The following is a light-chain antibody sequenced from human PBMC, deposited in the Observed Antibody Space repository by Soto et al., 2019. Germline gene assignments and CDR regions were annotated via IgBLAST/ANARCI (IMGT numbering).Light chain of an antibody. CDR2: AAS. CDR3: KRATGFPFP. CDR1: QGVGSW. Sequence: IQMTQSPSSVSASVGDRVTITCRASQGVGSWVAWYQQKPGKAPRLLVYAASSLQGGVPSRFSGSGSGTDFTFPFSSLNLEVFGTNFCKRATGFPFPFGPGPKVNFK. J-gene: IGKJ3*01. V-gene: IGKV1-12*01.